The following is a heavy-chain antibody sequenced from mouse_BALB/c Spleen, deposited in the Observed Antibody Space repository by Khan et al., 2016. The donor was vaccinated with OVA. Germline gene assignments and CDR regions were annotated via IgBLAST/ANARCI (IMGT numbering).Heavy chain of an antibody. CDR3: ARDGSRDNYALDY. V-gene: IGHV3-2*02. J-gene: IGHJ4*01. CDR2: INYSGST. CDR1: GCSITSDYA. Sequence: VQLKESGPGLVKPSQSLSLTCTVTGCSITSDYAWNWIRQFPGNKLEWMGYINYSGSTNYNPSLKSRISITRDTSKNQFFLQLNSVTTEDTATYYCARDGSRDNYALDYWGQGTAVTVSS. D-gene: IGHD2-3*01.